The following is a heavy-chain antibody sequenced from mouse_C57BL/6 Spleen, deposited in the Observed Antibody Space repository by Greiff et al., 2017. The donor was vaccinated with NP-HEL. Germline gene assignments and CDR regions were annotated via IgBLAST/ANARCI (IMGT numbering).Heavy chain of an antibody. CDR3: ANNYYGSSYSYYAMDY. CDR2: INPNNGGT. Sequence: VQLQQSGPELVKPGASVKMSCKASGYTFTDYNMHWVKQSHGKSLEWIGYINPNNGGTSYNQKFKGKATLTVNKSSSTAYMELRSLISEDSAVYYCANNYYGSSYSYYAMDYWGQGTSVTVSS. J-gene: IGHJ4*01. CDR1: GYTFTDYN. V-gene: IGHV1-22*01. D-gene: IGHD1-1*01.